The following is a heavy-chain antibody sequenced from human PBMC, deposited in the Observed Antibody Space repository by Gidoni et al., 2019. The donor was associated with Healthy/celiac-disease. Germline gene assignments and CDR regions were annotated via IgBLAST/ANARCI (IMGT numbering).Heavy chain of an antibody. V-gene: IGHV3-21*01. CDR1: GFTFSSYS. CDR2: ISSSSSYR. CDR3: ARLSLDFPY. J-gene: IGHJ4*02. Sequence: EVQLVESGGGLVKPGGSLRLSCAASGFTFSSYSMNWVRQAPGKGLEWVSSISSSSSYRYYADSVKGRFTISRDNAKNSLYLQMNSLRAEDTAVYYCARLSLDFPYWGKGTLVTVSS.